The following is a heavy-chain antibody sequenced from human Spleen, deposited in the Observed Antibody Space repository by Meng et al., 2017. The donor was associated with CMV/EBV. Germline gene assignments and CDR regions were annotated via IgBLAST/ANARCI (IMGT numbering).Heavy chain of an antibody. CDR3: AKPLSNYDFWTGCDN. CDR2: IRYDGSDK. CDR1: GFIFNTYA. J-gene: IGHJ4*02. V-gene: IGHV3-30*02. D-gene: IGHD3-3*01. Sequence: GGSLRLSCAASGFIFNTYAMHWVRQAPGKGLEWVSFIRYDGSDKYYADSVKGRFTISRDNSKNTLYLQMTSLRPEDTAVYYCAKPLSNYDFWTGCDNWGQGTLVTVSS.